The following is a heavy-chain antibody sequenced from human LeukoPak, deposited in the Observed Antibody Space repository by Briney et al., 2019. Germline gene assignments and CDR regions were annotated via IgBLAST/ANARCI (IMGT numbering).Heavy chain of an antibody. CDR3: ARVPFSYNYDSSGYSAIDY. CDR2: IYYSGST. V-gene: IGHV4-59*12. CDR1: GGSISSYY. J-gene: IGHJ4*02. D-gene: IGHD3-22*01. Sequence: SETLSLTCTVSGGSISSYYWSWIRQPPGKGLEWIGYIYYSGSTYYKPSLKSRVTISVDTSKNQFSLKLSSVTAADTAMYYCARVPFSYNYDSSGYSAIDYWGQGTLVTVSS.